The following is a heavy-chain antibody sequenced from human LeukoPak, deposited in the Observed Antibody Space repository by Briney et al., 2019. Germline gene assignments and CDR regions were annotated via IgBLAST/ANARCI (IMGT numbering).Heavy chain of an antibody. CDR3: AKDFGYDSSPGAFDI. V-gene: IGHV3-9*03. CDR1: GFTFDDYA. CDR2: ISWNSGNI. Sequence: GRSLRLSCAAYGFTFDDYAMHWVRHAPGKGLEWVSGISWNSGNIVYADCVKGRFTISRDNGKNYLYQQMESQRREEMAFYYCAKDFGYDSSPGAFDIWGQGTMVTVSS. D-gene: IGHD3-22*01. J-gene: IGHJ3*02.